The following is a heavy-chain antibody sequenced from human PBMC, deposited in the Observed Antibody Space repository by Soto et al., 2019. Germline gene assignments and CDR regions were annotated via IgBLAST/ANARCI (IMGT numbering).Heavy chain of an antibody. D-gene: IGHD3-10*01. J-gene: IGHJ6*02. CDR2: TIPIFGTA. CDR3: ARAAGDYYYYYGMDV. CDR1: GGTFSSYA. V-gene: IGHV1-69*13. Sequence: PSVKVSCTASGGTFSSYAISWVRQAPGQGLEWMGGTIPIFGTANYAQKFQGRVTITADESTSTAYMELSSLRSEDTAVYYCARAAGDYYYYYGMDVGGQGTTVTGS.